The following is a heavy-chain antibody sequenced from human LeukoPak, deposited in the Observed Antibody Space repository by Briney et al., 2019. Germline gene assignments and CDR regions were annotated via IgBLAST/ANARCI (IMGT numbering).Heavy chain of an antibody. CDR2: ISSSSIYI. J-gene: IGHJ3*02. CDR3: ARRTDYGGNSGAFDI. Sequence: KSGGSLRLSCAASGFTFSSYSMNWVRQAPGKGLEWVSSISSSSIYIYYPDSLKGRFTISRDNAKNSLYLQMNSLRAEDTAVYYCARRTDYGGNSGAFDIWGQGTMVTVSS. D-gene: IGHD4-23*01. V-gene: IGHV3-21*01. CDR1: GFTFSSYS.